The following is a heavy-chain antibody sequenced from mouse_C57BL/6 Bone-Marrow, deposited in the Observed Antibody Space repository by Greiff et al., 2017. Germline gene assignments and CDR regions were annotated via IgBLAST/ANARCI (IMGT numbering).Heavy chain of an antibody. D-gene: IGHD1-1*01. CDR1: EYEFPSPD. Sequence: EVKLVESGGGLLQPGESLKLSCESNEYEFPSPDMSWVRKTPEKRLEFVAAFNSDGGRSSYPDTLDRRFIISRANTKKTPYMQMSSLRSEDTALYYGASITTVVATPYWYFDVWGTGTTVTVSS. CDR3: ASITTVVATPYWYFDV. V-gene: IGHV5-2*01. CDR2: FNSDGGRS. J-gene: IGHJ1*03.